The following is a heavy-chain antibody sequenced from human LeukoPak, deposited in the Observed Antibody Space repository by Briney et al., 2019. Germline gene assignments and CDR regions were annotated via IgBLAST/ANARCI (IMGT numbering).Heavy chain of an antibody. D-gene: IGHD3-22*01. J-gene: IGHJ3*02. CDR1: GYTFTSYG. Sequence: SVKVSCKAAGYTFTSYGISWVRQAPGQGLEWMGGIIPIFGTANYAQKFQGRVTITADESTSTAYMELSSLRSEDTAVYYCARSGSPDSSGSDAFDIWGQGTMVTVSS. CDR3: ARSGSPDSSGSDAFDI. CDR2: IIPIFGTA. V-gene: IGHV1-69*13.